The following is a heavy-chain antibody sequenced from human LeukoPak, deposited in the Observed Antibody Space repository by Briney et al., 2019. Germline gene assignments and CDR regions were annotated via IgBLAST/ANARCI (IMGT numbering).Heavy chain of an antibody. J-gene: IGHJ4*02. V-gene: IGHV4-39*01. D-gene: IGHD6-19*01. CDR1: GGSISSSSYY. CDR3: ARAIAVAGTGGRLFDY. Sequence: ASETLSLTCTVSGGSISSSSYYWGWIRQPPGKGLEWIGSIYYSGSTYYNPSLKSRVTISVDTSKNQFSLKLSSVTAADTAVYYCARAIAVAGTGGRLFDYWGQGTLVTVSS. CDR2: IYYSGST.